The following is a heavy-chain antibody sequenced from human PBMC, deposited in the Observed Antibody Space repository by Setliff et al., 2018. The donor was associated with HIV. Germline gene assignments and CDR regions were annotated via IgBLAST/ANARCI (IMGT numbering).Heavy chain of an antibody. CDR3: AKVGQWLELGAEYFQH. D-gene: IGHD6-19*01. Sequence: PRTSVKVSCKASGFTFTSYAIHWVRQAPGQGLEWMGWINAGNGNTKYSQKFQGRVTITRDTSASTAYMELSSLRSEDTAVYYCAKVGQWLELGAEYFQHWGQGTLVTVSS. J-gene: IGHJ1*01. CDR2: INAGNGNT. CDR1: GFTFTSYA. V-gene: IGHV1-3*01.